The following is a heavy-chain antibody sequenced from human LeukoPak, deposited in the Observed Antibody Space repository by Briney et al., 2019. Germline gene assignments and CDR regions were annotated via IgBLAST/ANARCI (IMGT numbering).Heavy chain of an antibody. D-gene: IGHD2-2*02. CDR3: ARGDIVVVPAAIGGADYYYHYMDV. V-gene: IGHV1-69*05. CDR2: IIPIFGTA. J-gene: IGHJ6*03. Sequence: SVKVSCKASGGTFSSYAISWVRQAPGQGLEWMGRIIPIFGTANYAQKFQGRVTITTDESTSTAYMELSSLRSEDTAVYYCARGDIVVVPAAIGGADYYYHYMDVWGKGTTVTVSS. CDR1: GGTFSSYA.